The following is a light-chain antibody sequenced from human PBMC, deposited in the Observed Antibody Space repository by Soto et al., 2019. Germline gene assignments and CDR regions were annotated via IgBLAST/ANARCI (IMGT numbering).Light chain of an antibody. V-gene: IGLV2-14*01. J-gene: IGLJ1*01. CDR2: EVT. CDR3: SSYTISNTLPFV. CDR1: RRDVGGYNY. Sequence: QSALTQPASVSVSPGQSITSSCTGTRRDVGGYNYVSWYQQYPGKSPKLLIYEVTHRPSGVSNRFSGSKSGNTASLTISGLQAEDEADYYCSSYTISNTLPFVFGTGTKVTVL.